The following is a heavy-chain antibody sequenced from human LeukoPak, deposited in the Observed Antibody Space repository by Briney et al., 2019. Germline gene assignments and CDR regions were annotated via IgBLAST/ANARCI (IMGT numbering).Heavy chain of an antibody. CDR2: IYSGGST. CDR1: GFTFSSYS. D-gene: IGHD2-15*01. V-gene: IGHV3-53*01. CDR3: ARDLGSGADY. J-gene: IGHJ4*02. Sequence: GGSLRLSCAASGFTFSSYSMNWVRQAPGKGLEWVSVIYSGGSTYYADSVKGRFTISRDNSKNTLYLQMNSLRAEDTAVYYCARDLGSGADYWGQGTLVTVSS.